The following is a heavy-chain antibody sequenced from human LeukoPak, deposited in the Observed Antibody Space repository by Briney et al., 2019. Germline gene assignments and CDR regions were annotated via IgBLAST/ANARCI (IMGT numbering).Heavy chain of an antibody. V-gene: IGHV6-1*01. Sequence: SQTLSLTCAISGDSVSSNSAAWNWIRQSPSTPLEWLGRTYYSSKWYYDYAVYVKSRITINADTSKNQFSLQLNSVTPEDTAVYYCARVGSVTTLHDYEGMDVWGQGTTVTVSS. CDR2: TYYSSKWYY. D-gene: IGHD4-17*01. CDR1: GDSVSSNSAA. J-gene: IGHJ6*02. CDR3: ARVGSVTTLHDYEGMDV.